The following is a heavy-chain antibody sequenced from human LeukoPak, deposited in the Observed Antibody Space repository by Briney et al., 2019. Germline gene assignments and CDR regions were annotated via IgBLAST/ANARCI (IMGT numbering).Heavy chain of an antibody. Sequence: ASVKVSCKASGYTFTSYYMHWVRQAPGQGLEWMGIINPRGGSTSYAQKFQGRVTMTRDTSTSTVYMELSSLRSEDTAVYYCARDGYSSSWYLLFLAPYFDYWGQGTLVTVSS. CDR1: GYTFTSYY. V-gene: IGHV1-46*01. J-gene: IGHJ4*02. D-gene: IGHD6-13*01. CDR2: INPRGGST. CDR3: ARDGYSSSWYLLFLAPYFDY.